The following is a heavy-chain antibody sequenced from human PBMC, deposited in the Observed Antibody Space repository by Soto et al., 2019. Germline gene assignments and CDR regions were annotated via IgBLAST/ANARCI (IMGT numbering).Heavy chain of an antibody. J-gene: IGHJ6*02. CDR1: GYTFTSYG. V-gene: IGHV1-18*01. D-gene: IGHD3-22*01. CDR2: ISAYNGNT. CDR3: ARDHSDSSGYYYYYGMDV. Sequence: QVQLVQSGAEVKKPGASVKVSCKASGYTFTSYGISWVRQAPGQGLEWMGWISAYNGNTNYAQKLQGRVTMTTDTSTSTAYMELRSLRSDDTAVYYCARDHSDSSGYYYYYGMDVWGQGTTVTVSS.